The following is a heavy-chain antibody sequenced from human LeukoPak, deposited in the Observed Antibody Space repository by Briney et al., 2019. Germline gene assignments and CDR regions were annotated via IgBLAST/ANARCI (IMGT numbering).Heavy chain of an antibody. CDR2: ISSSGSTI. CDR1: GFTFSDYY. CDR3: ARDLRISSSWCKFVDY. J-gene: IGHJ4*02. D-gene: IGHD6-13*01. Sequence: HGGSLRLSCAASGFTFSDYYMSWIRQAPGKGLEWVSYISSSGSTIYYADSVKGRFTISRDNAKNSLYLQMNSLRAEDTAVYYCARDLRISSSWCKFVDYWGQGTLVTVSS. V-gene: IGHV3-11*01.